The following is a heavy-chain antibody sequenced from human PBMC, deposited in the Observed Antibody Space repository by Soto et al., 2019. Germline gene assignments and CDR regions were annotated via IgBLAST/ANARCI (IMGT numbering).Heavy chain of an antibody. D-gene: IGHD6-13*01. J-gene: IGHJ4*02. CDR3: ARDLRRGQQLETQQEIDY. V-gene: IGHV1-46*01. CDR2: INPSGGST. CDR1: GYTFTSYY. Sequence: ASVKVFCKASGYTFTSYYMHWVRQAPGQGLEWMGIINPSGGSTSYAQKFQGRVTMTRDTSTSTVYMELSSLRSEDTAVYYCARDLRRGQQLETQQEIDYWGQGTLVTVSS.